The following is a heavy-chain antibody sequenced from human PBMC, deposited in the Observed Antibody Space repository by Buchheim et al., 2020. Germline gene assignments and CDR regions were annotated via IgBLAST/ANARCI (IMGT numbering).Heavy chain of an antibody. J-gene: IGHJ6*02. Sequence: EVQLLESGGGLAQPGGSLRLSCEASGITFSSYAMSWVRQAPGKGLEWVSTISGSGGSTYYADSVKGRFTISRDNSKNTLYLQMNSLRVEDTAVYYCAKDRGSFYDFWNVWGQGTT. D-gene: IGHD3-3*01. CDR1: GITFSSYA. V-gene: IGHV3-23*01. CDR3: AKDRGSFYDFWNV. CDR2: ISGSGGST.